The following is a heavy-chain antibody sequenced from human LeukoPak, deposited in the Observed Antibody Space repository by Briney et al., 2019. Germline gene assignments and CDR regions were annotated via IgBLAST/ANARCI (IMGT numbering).Heavy chain of an antibody. D-gene: IGHD6-13*01. CDR1: GFTFSNYP. Sequence: GGSLRLSCTASGFTFSNYPINFVRQAPGKGLDWVSAISGSGATIYYADAVRGRFTISRDNSKNTVYLQMSSLRVDDTAVYYCAKAASSSWPSYYYGMDVWGQGTTVTVSS. J-gene: IGHJ6*02. CDR2: ISGSGATI. CDR3: AKAASSSWPSYYYGMDV. V-gene: IGHV3-23*01.